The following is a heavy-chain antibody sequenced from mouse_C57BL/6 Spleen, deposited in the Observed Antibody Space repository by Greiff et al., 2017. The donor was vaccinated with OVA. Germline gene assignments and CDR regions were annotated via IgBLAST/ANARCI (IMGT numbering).Heavy chain of an antibody. D-gene: IGHD2-1*01. V-gene: IGHV2-6*03. CDR2: IWSDGST. CDR1: GFSLTSYG. J-gene: IGHJ4*01. Sequence: VKVVESGPGLVAPSQSLSITCTVSGFSLTSYGVHWVRQPPGKGLEWLVVIWSDGSTTYNSALKSRLSISKDNSKSQVFLKMNSLQTDDTAMYYCASYYGNYYYAMDYWGQGTSVTVSS. CDR3: ASYYGNYYYAMDY.